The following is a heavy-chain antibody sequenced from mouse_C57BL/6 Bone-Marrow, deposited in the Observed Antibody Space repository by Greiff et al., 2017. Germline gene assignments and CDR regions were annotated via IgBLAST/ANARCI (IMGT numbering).Heavy chain of an antibody. D-gene: IGHD3-2*02. J-gene: IGHJ4*01. Sequence: VQLQQSGAELVRPGTSVKVSCKASGYAFTNYLIEWVKQRPGQGLEWIGVINPGSGGTNYNEKFKGKATLTADKSSSTAYMQLSSLTSEDSAVYVCARWGAQRRLRDAMDYWGQGTSVTVSS. CDR1: GYAFTNYL. V-gene: IGHV1-54*01. CDR3: ARWGAQRRLRDAMDY. CDR2: INPGSGGT.